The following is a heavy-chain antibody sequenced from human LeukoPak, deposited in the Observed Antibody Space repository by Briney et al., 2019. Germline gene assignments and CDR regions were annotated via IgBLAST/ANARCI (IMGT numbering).Heavy chain of an antibody. J-gene: IGHJ4*02. CDR1: GFTFSSYG. D-gene: IGHD6-13*01. V-gene: IGHV3-30*18. Sequence: PGGSLRLSCAASGFTFSSYGMHWVRQAPGKGLEWVAVISYDGSNKYYADSVKGRFTISRDNSKNTLYLQMNSLRAEDTAVYYCAKETSGYSSSWYVIGPSYYFDHWGQGTLVTVSS. CDR3: AKETSGYSSSWYVIGPSYYFDH. CDR2: ISYDGSNK.